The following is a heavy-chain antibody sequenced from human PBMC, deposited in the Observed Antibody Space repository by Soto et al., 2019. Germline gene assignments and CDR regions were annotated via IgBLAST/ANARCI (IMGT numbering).Heavy chain of an antibody. J-gene: IGHJ5*02. V-gene: IGHV1-46*03. D-gene: IGHD2-21*02. Sequence: VKVSCKASGYSFTNYYMHWVRQAPGQGLEWMGTINAGGGYTTYAQRFQGRVTMTRDTSTSTVSMELSSLRYEDTALYYCTICGAIVVVTAPFYLWGKGSLVTVS. CDR2: INAGGGYT. CDR1: GYSFTNYY. CDR3: TICGAIVVVTAPFYL.